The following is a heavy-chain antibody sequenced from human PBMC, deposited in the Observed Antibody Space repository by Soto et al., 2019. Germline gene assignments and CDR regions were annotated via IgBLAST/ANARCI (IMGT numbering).Heavy chain of an antibody. D-gene: IGHD2-21*02. CDR1: GGCSSSRSYY. Sequence: KPSKTLSRTCIVIGGCSSSRSYYWGWIRQPPGKGLEWIGSIYYSGSTYNNPSLRSRVSMSIDTSKDQFSLKLKSVTAADTALYFCARQRTSVVTQAYFDVWGPGSLVTVSS. J-gene: IGHJ4*02. CDR3: ARQRTSVVTQAYFDV. CDR2: IYYSGST. V-gene: IGHV4-39*01.